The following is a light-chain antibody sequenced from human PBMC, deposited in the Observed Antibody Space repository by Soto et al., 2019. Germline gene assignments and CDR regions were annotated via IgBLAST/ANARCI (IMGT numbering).Light chain of an antibody. Sequence: DIQMTQSPSTLSASVGARVTITCRASHSTSSWLAWYQQKPGKAPKLLIYDASSWESGVPARFSGSGSATEFTLTISSLQPDDFAAYYCQQYNNYLTFGEGTKVDIK. CDR2: DAS. CDR1: HSTSSW. J-gene: IGKJ4*01. CDR3: QQYNNYLT. V-gene: IGKV1-5*01.